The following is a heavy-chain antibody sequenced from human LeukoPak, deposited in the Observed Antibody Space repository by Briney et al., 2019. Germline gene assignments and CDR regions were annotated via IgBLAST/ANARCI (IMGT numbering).Heavy chain of an antibody. CDR1: GFAFNTYA. CDR2: IWHDGSHK. V-gene: IGHV3-33*01. J-gene: IGHJ4*02. Sequence: GGSLRLSCAASGFAFNTYAMHWVCQAPGQGLEWVALIWHDGSHKFYSNSVRSQFTISRDNSKNTVSLQMNNLRPEDTAVYYCAREIFGSGSYSGFWGQGTLVTVSS. CDR3: AREIFGSGSYSGF. D-gene: IGHD3-10*01.